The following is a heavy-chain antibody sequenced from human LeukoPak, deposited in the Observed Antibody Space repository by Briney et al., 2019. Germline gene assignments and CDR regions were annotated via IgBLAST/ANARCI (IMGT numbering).Heavy chain of an antibody. D-gene: IGHD3-22*01. CDR2: FYVGVGP. Sequence: SETLSLTCSVSGGSMYSNYWSWTRQTAGKGLEWIGRFYVGVGPNYNPSFKSRVTMSVDTSKNQLVLKLSAVTAADTAVYYCARMRPYDSTGYSPGHYMDVWGKGTTVTVYS. J-gene: IGHJ6*03. CDR1: GGSMYSNY. V-gene: IGHV4-4*07. CDR3: ARMRPYDSTGYSPGHYMDV.